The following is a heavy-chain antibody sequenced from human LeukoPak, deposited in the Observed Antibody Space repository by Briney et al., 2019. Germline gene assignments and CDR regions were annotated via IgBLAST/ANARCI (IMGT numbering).Heavy chain of an antibody. D-gene: IGHD3-10*01. CDR3: AVWFGEFNY. J-gene: IGHJ4*02. Sequence: FATGVKLGGRRTPEQGLEWVGIINPSGGSTSYPQKFQGRVTMTRDTSTSTVYMELSSLRSEDTAVYYCAVWFGEFNYWGQGTLVTVSS. CDR1: FATGV. V-gene: IGHV1-46*01. CDR2: INPSGGST.